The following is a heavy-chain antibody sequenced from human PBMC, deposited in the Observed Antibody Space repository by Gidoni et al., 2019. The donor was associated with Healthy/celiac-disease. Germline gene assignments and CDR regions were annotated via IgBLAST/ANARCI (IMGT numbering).Heavy chain of an antibody. D-gene: IGHD1-26*01. J-gene: IGHJ3*02. V-gene: IGHV4-39*01. CDR1: GGSISSSSYY. Sequence: QLQLQESGPGLVKPSETLSLTCTVSGGSISSSSYYRGWIRQPPGKGLEWIGSIYYSGSTYYNPSLKSRVTISVDTSKNQFSLKLSSVTAADTAVYYCARALNLWELLRGGAFDIWGQGTMVTVSS. CDR3: ARALNLWELLRGGAFDI. CDR2: IYYSGST.